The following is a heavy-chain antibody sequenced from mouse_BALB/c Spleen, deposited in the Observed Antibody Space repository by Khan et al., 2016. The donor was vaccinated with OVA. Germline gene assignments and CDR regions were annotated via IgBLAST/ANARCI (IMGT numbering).Heavy chain of an antibody. CDR3: ARKDYYDYDPFPY. D-gene: IGHD2-4*01. J-gene: IGHJ3*01. Sequence: EVKLLESGPGLVKPSQSLSLTCTVTGYSITSEYAWNWIRQFPGNKLEWMGYINYSGNTNYNPSLKSRTSITRDTSKNQFFLQLNSVTTEDTATYYCARKDYYDYDPFPYWGQGTMVTVSA. CDR1: GYSITSEYA. CDR2: INYSGNT. V-gene: IGHV3-2*02.